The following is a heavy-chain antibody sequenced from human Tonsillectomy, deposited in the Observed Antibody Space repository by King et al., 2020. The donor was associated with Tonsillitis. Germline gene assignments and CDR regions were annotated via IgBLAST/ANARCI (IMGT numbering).Heavy chain of an antibody. Sequence: VQLVQSGGGLVKPGGSLRLSCAASGFTFSSYSMNWVRQAPGKGLEWVSSISSSSSYIYYADSVKGRFTISRDNGKKSLYLQMNSLRAEDTAVYYCATSPAAAMGHDYWGQGTLVTVSS. V-gene: IGHV3-21*01. CDR1: GFTFSSYS. CDR3: ATSPAAAMGHDY. CDR2: ISSSSSYI. D-gene: IGHD2-2*01. J-gene: IGHJ4*02.